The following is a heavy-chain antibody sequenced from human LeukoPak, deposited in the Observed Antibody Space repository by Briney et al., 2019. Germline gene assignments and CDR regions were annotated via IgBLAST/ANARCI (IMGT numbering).Heavy chain of an antibody. CDR3: ASGGYYDSREKNWFDP. Sequence: SETLSLTCTVSGGSISSSSYYWGWIRRPPGKGLEWIGSIYYSGSTYYNPSLKSRVTISVDTSKNQFSLKLSSVTAADTAVYYCASGGYYDSREKNWFDPWGQGTLVTVSS. V-gene: IGHV4-39*07. CDR2: IYYSGST. D-gene: IGHD3-22*01. CDR1: GGSISSSSYY. J-gene: IGHJ5*02.